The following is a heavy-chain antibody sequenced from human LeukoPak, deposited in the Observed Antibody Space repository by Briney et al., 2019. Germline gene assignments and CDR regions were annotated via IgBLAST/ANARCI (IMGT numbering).Heavy chain of an antibody. CDR3: ARGDSVVNAAY. V-gene: IGHV3-53*01. D-gene: IGHD2-21*01. CDR2: ICSGGST. J-gene: IGHJ4*02. CDR1: GFTVSRYY. Sequence: GRCLSLSCAASGFTVSRYYISWVRQAPGKGLEWVSVICSGGSTYYADSVKGRFTISRDNSKNTLYLQMNSLRAEDTALYYCARGDSVVNAAYWGQGTLVTVSS.